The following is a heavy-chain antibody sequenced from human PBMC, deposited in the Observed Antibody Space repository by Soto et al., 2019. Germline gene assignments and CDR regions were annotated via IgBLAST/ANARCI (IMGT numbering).Heavy chain of an antibody. CDR2: ISAYNGNT. Sequence: ASVKVSCKASGYAFTSYGISWVRQAPGQGLEWMGWISAYNGNTNYAQKLQGRVTMTTDTSTSTAYMELRSLISDDTAVYYCARSFPPRVTIFGVADPKYYYYYGMDVWGQGTTVTVSS. J-gene: IGHJ6*02. D-gene: IGHD3-3*01. CDR3: ARSFPPRVTIFGVADPKYYYYYGMDV. V-gene: IGHV1-18*04. CDR1: GYAFTSYG.